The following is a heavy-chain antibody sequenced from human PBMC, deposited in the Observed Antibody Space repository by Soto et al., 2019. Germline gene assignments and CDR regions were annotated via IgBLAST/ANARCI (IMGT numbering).Heavy chain of an antibody. CDR2: INPNSGDT. D-gene: IGHD1-26*01. J-gene: IGHJ6*02. Sequence: ASVKVSCKASGYTFTGYYVHWVQQAPGQGLEWMGWINPNSGDTYLAQRFQGRVTMNRDTSIGTAYMELRGLTSDDTAEYYCAKGGAIVAAGTRVYLYNAMDVWGQGTTVTVS. V-gene: IGHV1-2*02. CDR1: GYTFTGYY. CDR3: AKGGAIVAAGTRVYLYNAMDV.